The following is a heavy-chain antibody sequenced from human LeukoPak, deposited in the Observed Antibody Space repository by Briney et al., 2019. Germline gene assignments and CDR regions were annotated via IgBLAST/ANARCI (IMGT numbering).Heavy chain of an antibody. Sequence: PGGSLRLSCAASGFTFSSYGMHWVRQAPGKGLEWVAFIRYDGSNKYYADSVKGRFTISRDNSKNTLYLLMNSLRPEDTAVYYCASRPNDSWRGPFDYWGQGTLVTVSS. J-gene: IGHJ4*02. CDR1: GFTFSSYG. D-gene: IGHD3-3*01. V-gene: IGHV3-30*02. CDR3: ASRPNDSWRGPFDY. CDR2: IRYDGSNK.